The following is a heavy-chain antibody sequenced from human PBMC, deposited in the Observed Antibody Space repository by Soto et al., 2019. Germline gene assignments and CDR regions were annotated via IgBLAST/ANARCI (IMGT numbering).Heavy chain of an antibody. Sequence: GGCLRFSCAASGFTLSDYYMSWIRQAPGRGLEWVSYISSSSSYTNYADSVKGRFTISRDNAKNSLYLQMNSLRAEDTAVYYCARLRGVAARGSEYYFDYWGQGTLVTVSS. CDR3: ARLRGVAARGSEYYFDY. CDR1: GFTLSDYY. J-gene: IGHJ4*02. D-gene: IGHD6-6*01. V-gene: IGHV3-11*06. CDR2: ISSSSSYT.